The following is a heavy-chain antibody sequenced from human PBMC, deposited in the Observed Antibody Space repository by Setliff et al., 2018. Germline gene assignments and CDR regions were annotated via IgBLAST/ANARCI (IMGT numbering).Heavy chain of an antibody. Sequence: SETLSLTCTVYGGPLSGFSWNWIRQSPGGGLEWIGEITDTGRTKYIPSLKSRVTISIHMSWNQFSLRLSSLTAADTAVYYCARGGYGSGNAYYFVSWGQGTLVTVSS. CDR2: ITDTGRT. CDR3: ARGGYGSGNAYYFVS. J-gene: IGHJ4*02. CDR1: GGPLSGFS. D-gene: IGHD3-10*01. V-gene: IGHV4-34*01.